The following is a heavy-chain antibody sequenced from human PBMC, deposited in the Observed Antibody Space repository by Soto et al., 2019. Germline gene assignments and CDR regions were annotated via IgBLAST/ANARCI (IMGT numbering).Heavy chain of an antibody. J-gene: IGHJ4*02. Sequence: GGSLRLSCAASGLTFSSYEMNWVRQAPGKGLEWVSYISSSGSIISYADSVKGRFTISRDNAKNSLYLQMNSLRADDTAVYYCASRYCTSHNCYLPFGYWGQGTLVTVSS. CDR2: ISSSGSII. CDR3: ASRYCTSHNCYLPFGY. D-gene: IGHD2-2*01. CDR1: GLTFSSYE. V-gene: IGHV3-48*03.